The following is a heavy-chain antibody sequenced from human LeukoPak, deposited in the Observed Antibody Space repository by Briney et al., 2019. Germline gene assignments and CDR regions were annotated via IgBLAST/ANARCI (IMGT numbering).Heavy chain of an antibody. CDR1: GYIFTSYA. CDR2: INAGNGNT. Sequence: ASVKVSCKASGYIFTSYAMHWVRQAPAHRLEWMGWINAGNGNTKYSQKFQGRVTITRDTSASTAYMELSSLRSEDTAVYYCARDLTSGYYDYWGQGTLVTVSS. J-gene: IGHJ4*02. CDR3: ARDLTSGYYDY. D-gene: IGHD3-22*01. V-gene: IGHV1-3*01.